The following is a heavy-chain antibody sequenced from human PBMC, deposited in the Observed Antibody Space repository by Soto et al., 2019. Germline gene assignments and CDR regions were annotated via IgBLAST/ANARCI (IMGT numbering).Heavy chain of an antibody. CDR2: INHSGST. CDR1: GGSFSGYY. Sequence: SETLSLTCAVYGGSFSGYYWSWIRQPPGKGLEWIGEINHSGSTNYNPSLKSRVTISVDTSKNQFSLRLSSVTAADTAVYYCASLTYDFWSGYLNYYFDYWGQGTLVTV. D-gene: IGHD3-3*01. V-gene: IGHV4-34*01. J-gene: IGHJ4*02. CDR3: ASLTYDFWSGYLNYYFDY.